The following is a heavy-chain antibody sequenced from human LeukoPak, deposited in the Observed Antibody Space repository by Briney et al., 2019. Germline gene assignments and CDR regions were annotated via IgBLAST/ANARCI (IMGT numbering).Heavy chain of an antibody. D-gene: IGHD1/OR15-1a*01. J-gene: IGHJ5*02. CDR3: ARGRVSGTTLISWFDT. Sequence: GASVKVSCKASGYTFTGYYIHWVRQAPGQGLGWMGWINPNSGGTNYAQKFQGRVTMTRDTSISTAYMELSRLRSDDTAVYYCARGRVSGTTLISWFDTWGQGTLVTVSS. CDR2: INPNSGGT. CDR1: GYTFTGYY. V-gene: IGHV1-2*02.